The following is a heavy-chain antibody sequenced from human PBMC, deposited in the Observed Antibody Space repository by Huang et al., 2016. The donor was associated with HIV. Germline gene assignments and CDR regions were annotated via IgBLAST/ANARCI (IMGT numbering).Heavy chain of an antibody. CDR2: IKTDGREK. D-gene: IGHD1-26*01. V-gene: IGHV3-7*01. J-gene: IGHJ4*02. CDR3: VRLLDHTGDY. Sequence: EVQLVESGGGLVQPGGSLRLFCAASGFTFNSYWMSWVRQAPGKGLEWVAGIKTDGREKSYVDSVKGRFTISRDNAKNSLYLQMNSLRAEDTAVYYCVRLLDHTGDYWGQGTLVTVSS. CDR1: GFTFNSYW.